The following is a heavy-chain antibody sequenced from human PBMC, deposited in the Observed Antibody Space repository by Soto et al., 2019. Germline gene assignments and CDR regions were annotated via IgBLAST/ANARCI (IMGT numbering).Heavy chain of an antibody. Sequence: QVQLQESGPGLVKPSGTLSLTCAVSGGSISSSNWWSWVRQPPGKGLEWIGEIYHSGSTNYNPSLKSRVTISVDKSKNQFSLKLSSVTAADTAVYYCAVIEDGSGSYSLLTDAFDIWGQGTMVTVSS. CDR1: GGSISSSNW. CDR2: IYHSGST. D-gene: IGHD3-10*01. J-gene: IGHJ3*02. V-gene: IGHV4-4*02. CDR3: AVIEDGSGSYSLLTDAFDI.